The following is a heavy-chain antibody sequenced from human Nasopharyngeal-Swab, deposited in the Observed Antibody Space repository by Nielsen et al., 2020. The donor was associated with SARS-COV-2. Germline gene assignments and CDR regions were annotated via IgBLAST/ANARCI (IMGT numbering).Heavy chain of an antibody. CDR2: INPTGGST. CDR3: ARDAGGFYTKDQPYFDY. D-gene: IGHD3-10*01. CDR1: GYIFTNYY. Sequence: ASVKVSCKASGYIFTNYYMHWVRQAPGQGLEWMGIINPTGGSTTYAQEFQGRVIMTRDTSTSTLYMELRGLRSEDTAVYFCARDAGGFYTKDQPYFDYWGQGSLVTVSS. V-gene: IGHV1-46*01. J-gene: IGHJ4*02.